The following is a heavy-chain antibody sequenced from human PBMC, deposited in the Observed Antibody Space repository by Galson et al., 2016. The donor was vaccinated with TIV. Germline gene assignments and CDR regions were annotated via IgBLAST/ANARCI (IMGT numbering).Heavy chain of an antibody. Sequence: SLRLSCAASGFSFKNAWMSWVRQAPGKGLDWVGRIKNRDYGGTTDYAEPVKGRFTISRDDAKDGLFLQMDSLKNEDTAIYYCTAGLHNSGGMDHWGQGTLVTVSS. V-gene: IGHV3-15*05. CDR3: TAGLHNSGGMDH. CDR1: GFSFKNAW. CDR2: IKNRDYGGTT. D-gene: IGHD7-27*01. J-gene: IGHJ4*02.